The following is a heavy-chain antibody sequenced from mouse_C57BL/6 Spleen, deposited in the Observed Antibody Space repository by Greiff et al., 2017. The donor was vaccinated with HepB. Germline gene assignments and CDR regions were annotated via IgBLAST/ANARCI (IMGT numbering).Heavy chain of an antibody. J-gene: IGHJ3*01. Sequence: QVQLKESGAELARPGASVKLSCKASGYTFTSYGISWVKQRTGPGLEWIGEMYPRSGNTYYNEKFKGKATLTADKSSSTAYMELRSLTSEDSAVYFCARQGGSSWFAYWGQGTLVTVSA. V-gene: IGHV1-81*01. CDR3: ARQGGSSWFAY. CDR2: MYPRSGNT. CDR1: GYTFTSYG.